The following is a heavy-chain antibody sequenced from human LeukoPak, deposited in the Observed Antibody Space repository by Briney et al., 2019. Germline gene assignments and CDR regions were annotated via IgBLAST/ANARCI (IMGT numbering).Heavy chain of an antibody. D-gene: IGHD3-10*01. CDR1: GYTFSGYY. CDR3: ARDPYGSGSYLFDY. Sequence: ASVKVSCKSSGYTFSGYYIHWVRQGPGQGLEWMGWINPNSGTNYAQNFQGRVTMTRDTSISTAYMELSSLRSEDTAVYYCARDPYGSGSYLFDYWGQGTLVTVSS. CDR2: INPNSGT. J-gene: IGHJ4*02. V-gene: IGHV1-2*02.